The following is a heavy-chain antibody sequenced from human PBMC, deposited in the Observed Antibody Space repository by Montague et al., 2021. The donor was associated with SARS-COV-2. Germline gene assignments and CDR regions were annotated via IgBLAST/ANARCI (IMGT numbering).Heavy chain of an antibody. CDR3: ARDQPAYCTGGNCHPSDY. J-gene: IGHJ4*02. Sequence: TLSLTCTVSGDSIRSGTYYWNWVRQPAGKGLEWIGRIYTSGSTNYNPSLKSRVTMSVDTSKNQFSLRLSSVTAADTAVYYCARDQPAYCTGGNCHPSDYWGQGTLVTVSS. D-gene: IGHD2-15*01. CDR1: GDSIRSGTYY. CDR2: IYTSGST. V-gene: IGHV4-61*02.